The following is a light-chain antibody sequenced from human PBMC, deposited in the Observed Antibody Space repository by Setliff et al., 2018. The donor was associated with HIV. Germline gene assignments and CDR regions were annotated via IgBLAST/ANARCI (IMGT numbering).Light chain of an antibody. CDR3: CSYAGSYV. J-gene: IGLJ1*01. CDR2: EVS. CDR1: SSDVGSYNL. Sequence: LAQPASVSGSPGQSVTIPCTGISSDVGSYNLVSWYRQYPGKAPKLMIYEVSKRPSGVSNRFSGSKSGNTASLTISGLQAEDEADYYCCSYAGSYVFGTGTKVTVL. V-gene: IGLV2-23*02.